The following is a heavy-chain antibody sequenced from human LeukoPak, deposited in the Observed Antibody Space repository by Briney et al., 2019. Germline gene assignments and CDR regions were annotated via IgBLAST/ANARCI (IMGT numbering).Heavy chain of an antibody. J-gene: IGHJ2*01. CDR2: IYPGDSDT. Sequence: GESLKISCKGSGYIFSTNWIGWVRQMPGKGPEWMGIIYPGDSDTKYSPSFQGQVTISADKSISTAYLQWSSLKASDTAMYYCARRGRYYDILTAYQADWYFDLWGRGTLVTVSS. D-gene: IGHD3-9*01. CDR3: ARRGRYYDILTAYQADWYFDL. V-gene: IGHV5-51*01. CDR1: GYIFSTNW.